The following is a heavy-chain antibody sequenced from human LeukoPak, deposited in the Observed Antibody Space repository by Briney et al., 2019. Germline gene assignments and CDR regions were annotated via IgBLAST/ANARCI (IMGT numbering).Heavy chain of an antibody. Sequence: GASVKVSCKASGYTFTGYYMHWVRQAPEQGLEWMGWINPNSGDTNYAQKFQGRVTMTRDTSISTAYMELSRLTSDDTAVYYCALEVYYSDNSAFDYWGEGTLVTVSS. CDR2: INPNSGDT. CDR1: GYTFTGYY. V-gene: IGHV1-2*02. D-gene: IGHD3-22*01. CDR3: ALEVYYSDNSAFDY. J-gene: IGHJ4*02.